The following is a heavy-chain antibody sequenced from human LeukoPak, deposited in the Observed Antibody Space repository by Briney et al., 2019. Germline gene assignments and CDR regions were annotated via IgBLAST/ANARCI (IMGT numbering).Heavy chain of an antibody. D-gene: IGHD3-22*01. CDR1: GGSISRYY. V-gene: IGHV4-59*01. CDR3: ARLYYYDGSGYLAP. CDR2: IYYSGST. J-gene: IGHJ5*02. Sequence: SETLSLTCTVSGGSISRYYWSWIRQPPGKGLEWIGYIYYSGSTNYNPSLKSRVTISVDTSKNQFSLKLSSVTAADTAVYYCARLYYYDGSGYLAPWGRGTLVTVSS.